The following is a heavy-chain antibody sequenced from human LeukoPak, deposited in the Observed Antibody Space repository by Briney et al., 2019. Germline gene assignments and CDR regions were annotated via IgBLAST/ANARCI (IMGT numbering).Heavy chain of an antibody. CDR3: ARDWIDDDSGIDY. J-gene: IGHJ4*02. D-gene: IGHD6-19*01. V-gene: IGHV3-23*01. CDR1: GFTFSRFA. Sequence: PGGSLRLSCSASGFTFSRFAMSWVRQSPGQGLEWVSAIRATDDTTYYADSVRGRFTVSRDNSKNILFLQMNGLRDEDAAIYYCARDWIDDDSGIDYWGQGTLVTVSS. CDR2: IRATDDTT.